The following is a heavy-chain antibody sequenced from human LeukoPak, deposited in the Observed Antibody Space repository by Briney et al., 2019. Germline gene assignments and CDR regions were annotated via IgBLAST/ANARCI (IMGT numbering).Heavy chain of an antibody. J-gene: IGHJ4*02. D-gene: IGHD5-18*01. V-gene: IGHV4-59*11. CDR2: LCDSVNT. CDR3: ATIKRGSIFGYFDF. Sequence: SETLSLTCTVSGGSISSHYWSWIRQPPGKGLEWIAYLCDSVNTKDNPSLQSRLILSADTSKNQFSLRLSSVTAADTAVYYCATIKRGSIFGYFDFWGQGIKVTVSS. CDR1: GGSISSHY.